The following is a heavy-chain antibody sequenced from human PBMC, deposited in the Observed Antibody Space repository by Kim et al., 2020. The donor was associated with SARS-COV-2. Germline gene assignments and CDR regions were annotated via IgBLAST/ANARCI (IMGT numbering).Heavy chain of an antibody. CDR1: GGSFSGYY. Sequence: SETLSLTCAVYGGSFSGYYWSWIRQPPGKGLEWIGEINHSGSTNYNPSLKSRVTISVDTSKNQFSLKLSSVTAADTAVYYCARGRGGYYYGSGSYGSYF. CDR3: ARGRGGYYYGSGSYGSYF. CDR2: INHSGST. V-gene: IGHV4-34*01. D-gene: IGHD3-10*01. J-gene: IGHJ4*01.